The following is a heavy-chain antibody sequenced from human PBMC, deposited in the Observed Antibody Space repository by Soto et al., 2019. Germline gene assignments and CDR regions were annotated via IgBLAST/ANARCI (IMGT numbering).Heavy chain of an antibody. CDR3: ARDRCIISVCYAPSEY. V-gene: IGHV3-64*01. CDR2: ISTSGSST. J-gene: IGHJ4*02. CDR1: GFSFSNFA. D-gene: IGHD2-2*01. Sequence: GGSLRLSCVASGFSFSNFALHWVRQAPGGGLEFVSAISTSGSSTYYANSVKGRFTISRDNSKNTLYLQMGSLRTEDMAVYYCARDRCIISVCYAPSEYGGPGPLVTVSS.